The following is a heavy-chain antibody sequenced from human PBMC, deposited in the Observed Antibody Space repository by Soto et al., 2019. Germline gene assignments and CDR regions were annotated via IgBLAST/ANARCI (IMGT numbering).Heavy chain of an antibody. J-gene: IGHJ3*02. Sequence: QVQLVQSGDEVKKPGSSVKVSCKASGGPFSSYAISWVRQAPGQGLEWMGGIIPIFGTANYAKKFKGRVTITADEATSTAYMELSSLRFEDTAVYYCARVDVSTDAFDIWGKGTMVTVSS. D-gene: IGHD3-22*01. V-gene: IGHV1-69*01. CDR1: GGPFSSYA. CDR3: ARVDVSTDAFDI. CDR2: IIPIFGTA.